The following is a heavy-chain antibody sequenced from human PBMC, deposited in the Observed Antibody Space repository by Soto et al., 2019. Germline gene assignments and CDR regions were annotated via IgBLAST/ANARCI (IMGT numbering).Heavy chain of an antibody. V-gene: IGHV1-18*01. J-gene: IGHJ3*02. Sequence: ASVKVSCKASGYTFTNYGITWVRQAPGQGLEWMGWISAYNGNKDYAQKVQGRLTMTTDTSTSTAYMELRSLRSDDTAVYYCSRGWGYSSGWYNAFDIWGQATIVTVSS. CDR1: GYTFTNYG. D-gene: IGHD6-19*01. CDR2: ISAYNGNK. CDR3: SRGWGYSSGWYNAFDI.